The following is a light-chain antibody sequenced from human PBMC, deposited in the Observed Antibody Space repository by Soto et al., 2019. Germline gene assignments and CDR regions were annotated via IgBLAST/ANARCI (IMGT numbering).Light chain of an antibody. Sequence: DIQMTQSPSTLSASVGDRVTITCRASQSISSWLHWYQQKPGKAPKLLIYAASSLQSGVPSRFSGSGSETHFTLTISSLQPEDFATYSCQQSYSTTWTFGQGTKVDIK. V-gene: IGKV1-39*01. CDR2: AAS. CDR1: QSISSW. CDR3: QQSYSTTWT. J-gene: IGKJ1*01.